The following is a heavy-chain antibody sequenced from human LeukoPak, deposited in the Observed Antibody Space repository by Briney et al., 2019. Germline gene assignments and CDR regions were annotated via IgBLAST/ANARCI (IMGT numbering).Heavy chain of an antibody. D-gene: IGHD3-10*01. Sequence: QSGGSLRLSCAASGFTFSSYAMSWVRQAPGKGLEWVSVIYSGGSTYYADSVKGRFTISRDNSKNTLYLQMNSLRAEDTAVYYCARENRGLLWFGELISYYYYMDVWGKGTTVTISS. CDR1: GFTFSSYA. J-gene: IGHJ6*03. CDR2: IYSGGST. CDR3: ARENRGLLWFGELISYYYYMDV. V-gene: IGHV3-53*01.